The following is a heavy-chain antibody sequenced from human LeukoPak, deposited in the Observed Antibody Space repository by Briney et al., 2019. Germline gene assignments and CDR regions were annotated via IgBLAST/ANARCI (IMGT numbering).Heavy chain of an antibody. V-gene: IGHV4-39*01. Sequence: PGGSLRLSCAASGFTFSGFWMNWVRQPPGKGLEWIGSIYYSVSTYYNPSLKSRVTISVDTSKNKFSLKLSSVTAADTAVYYCASSVAMVPDYWGQGTLVTVSS. D-gene: IGHD3-10*01. CDR1: GFTFSGFW. CDR3: ASSVAMVPDY. CDR2: IYYSVST. J-gene: IGHJ4*02.